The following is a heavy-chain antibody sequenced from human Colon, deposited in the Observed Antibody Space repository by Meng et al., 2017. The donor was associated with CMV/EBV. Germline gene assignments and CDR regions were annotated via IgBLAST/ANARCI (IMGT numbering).Heavy chain of an antibody. CDR1: GFTFSTSD. CDR2: IASGGNT. J-gene: IGHJ6*02. D-gene: IGHD2-15*01. V-gene: IGHV3-13*01. Sequence: SLRLSCAASGFTFSTSDMHWVRQVTGKSLEWVSGIASGGNTYYPGSVKGRFTISRENAKNSLYLQIDNLRAGDTAVYYCARQLVSDCSSGSCTYYYYGMDLWGQGTAVTVSS. CDR3: ARQLVSDCSSGSCTYYYYGMDL.